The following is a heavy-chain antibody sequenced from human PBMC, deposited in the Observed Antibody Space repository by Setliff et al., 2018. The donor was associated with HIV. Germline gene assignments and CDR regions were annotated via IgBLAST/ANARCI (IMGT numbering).Heavy chain of an antibody. J-gene: IGHJ4*02. CDR2: IRYDGSNK. V-gene: IGHV3-30*02. Sequence: GGSLRLSCAASGFTFSKYAMSWVRQAPGKGLEWVAFIRYDGSNKYYADSVKGRFTISRDNSKNTLYLQMNSLRAEDTAVYYCAKDQGYYDSSGYYLDYWGQGTLVTVSS. CDR1: GFTFSKYA. CDR3: AKDQGYYDSSGYYLDY. D-gene: IGHD3-22*01.